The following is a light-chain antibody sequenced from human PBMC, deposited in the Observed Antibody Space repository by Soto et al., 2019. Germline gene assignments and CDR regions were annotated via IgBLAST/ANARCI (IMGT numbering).Light chain of an antibody. Sequence: QSVLTQPASVSGSPGQSITISCTGTSSDVGGYNYVSWYQQHPGKAPKLMIYEVSHRPSGVSDRFSGSKSDNTASLTISGLQAEDEADYYCSSYTTSSTLVVFGGGTKLTVL. V-gene: IGLV2-14*01. CDR3: SSYTTSSTLVV. CDR2: EVS. J-gene: IGLJ2*01. CDR1: SSDVGGYNY.